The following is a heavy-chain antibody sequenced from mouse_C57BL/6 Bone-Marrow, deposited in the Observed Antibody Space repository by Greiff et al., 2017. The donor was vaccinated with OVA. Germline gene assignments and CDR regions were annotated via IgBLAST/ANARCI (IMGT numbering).Heavy chain of an antibody. D-gene: IGHD1-1*01. V-gene: IGHV10-1*01. Sequence: EVQRVESGGGLVQPKGSLKLSCAASGFSFNTYAMNWVRQAPGKGLEWVARIRSKSNNYATYYAVSVKDRFTISRDDSESMLYLQMNNLKTEDTAMYYCVRHETVVAHWYFDVWGTGTTVTVSS. CDR1: GFSFNTYA. CDR3: VRHETVVAHWYFDV. CDR2: IRSKSNNYAT. J-gene: IGHJ1*03.